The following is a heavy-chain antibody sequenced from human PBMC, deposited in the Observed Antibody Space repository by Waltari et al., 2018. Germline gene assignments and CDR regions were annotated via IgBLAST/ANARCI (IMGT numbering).Heavy chain of an antibody. V-gene: IGHV4-34*01. D-gene: IGHD3-16*02. J-gene: IGHJ3*02. CDR2: INHSGST. Sequence: QVQLQQWGAGLLKPSETLSLTCAVYGGSFSGYYWSWIRQPPGKGLEWIGEINHSGSTNYNPSLKSRVTISVDTSKNQFSLKLSSVTAADTAVYYCARDRGLRRLSTFEIWGQGTMVTVSS. CDR3: ARDRGLRRLSTFEI. CDR1: GGSFSGYY.